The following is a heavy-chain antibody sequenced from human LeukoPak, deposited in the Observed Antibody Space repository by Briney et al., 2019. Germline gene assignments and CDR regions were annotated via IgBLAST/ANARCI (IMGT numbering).Heavy chain of an antibody. CDR2: IYYSGST. CDR3: ARLIRGITNYNFDY. J-gene: IGHJ4*02. D-gene: IGHD3-10*01. Sequence: PSETLSLTCSVSGGSISSNSYYWGWIRQPPGKGLEWIGSIYYSGSTYYNPSLKSRVTISVDTSKSQFSLKLNSVTAADTAVYYCARLIRGITNYNFDYWGQGTLVTVSS. CDR1: GGSISSNSYY. V-gene: IGHV4-39*01.